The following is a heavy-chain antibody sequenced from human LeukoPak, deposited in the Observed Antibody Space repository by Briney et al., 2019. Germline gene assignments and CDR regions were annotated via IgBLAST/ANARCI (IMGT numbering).Heavy chain of an antibody. D-gene: IGHD5-12*01. V-gene: IGHV4-39*01. Sequence: ASETLSLTCTVSGVSITHYWGWIRQPPGKGLEWIGSFYYSGNTYYNSSLESRVTISVDTSKNQFFLKLTSVTAADTAIYYCARQWDIVATWGRWFDPWGQGILVTVSS. CDR2: FYYSGNT. CDR1: GVSITHY. J-gene: IGHJ5*02. CDR3: ARQWDIVATWGRWFDP.